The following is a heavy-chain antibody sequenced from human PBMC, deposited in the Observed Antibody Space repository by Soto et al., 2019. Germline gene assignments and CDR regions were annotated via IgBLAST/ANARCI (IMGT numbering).Heavy chain of an antibody. V-gene: IGHV1-3*01. J-gene: IGHJ3*02. CDR1: GYTFTSYA. Sequence: ASVKVSCKASGYTFTSYAMHWVRQAPGQRLEWMGWINAGNGNTKYSQKFQGRVTITRDTSASTAYMELSSLRSEDTAVYYCARDWSYDYVWGSYHNDAFDIWGQGTMVTVSS. D-gene: IGHD3-16*02. CDR3: ARDWSYDYVWGSYHNDAFDI. CDR2: INAGNGNT.